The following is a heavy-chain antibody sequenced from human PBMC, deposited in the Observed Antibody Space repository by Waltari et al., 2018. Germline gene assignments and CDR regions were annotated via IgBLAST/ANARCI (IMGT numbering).Heavy chain of an antibody. V-gene: IGHV3-30*19. D-gene: IGHD3-16*01. CDR2: LYSDGSQS. Sequence: QAQLQESGGGVVQPGRSLRLSCAVSGRSFSNYGMHWVRQAPGKGLEWVATLYSDGSQSYYSDSVRGRFTISRDISMNTLYLQMDSLRREDTGVYYCARERGGASMNLWGRGTRVTVSS. J-gene: IGHJ1*01. CDR3: ARERGGASMNL. CDR1: GRSFSNYG.